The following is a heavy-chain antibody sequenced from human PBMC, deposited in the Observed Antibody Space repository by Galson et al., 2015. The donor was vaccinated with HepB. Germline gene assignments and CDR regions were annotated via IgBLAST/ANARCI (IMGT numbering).Heavy chain of an antibody. CDR2: ISGSGGST. Sequence: SLRLSCAASGFTFSSYAMSWVRQAPGKGLEWVSAISGSGGSTYYADSVKGRYTISRDNSKNTLYLQMNSLRAEDTAVYYCAKSPSSQSYYFDYWGQGTLVTVSS. CDR1: GFTFSSYA. J-gene: IGHJ4*02. D-gene: IGHD6-6*01. V-gene: IGHV3-23*01. CDR3: AKSPSSQSYYFDY.